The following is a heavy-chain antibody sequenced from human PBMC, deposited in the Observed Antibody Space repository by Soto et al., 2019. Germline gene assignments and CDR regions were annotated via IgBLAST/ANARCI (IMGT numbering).Heavy chain of an antibody. J-gene: IGHJ6*02. CDR1: GFTFSNAW. V-gene: IGHV3-15*07. Sequence: EVQLVESGGGLVKPGGSLRLSCAASGFTFSNAWMNWVRQAPGKGLEWVGRIKSKTDGGTTDYAAPVKGRFTISRDDSKNTLYLQMNSLKTEDTAVYYCTTDLDYYGLGPYYGMDVWGQGTTVTVSS. CDR3: TTDLDYYGLGPYYGMDV. CDR2: IKSKTDGGTT. D-gene: IGHD3-10*01.